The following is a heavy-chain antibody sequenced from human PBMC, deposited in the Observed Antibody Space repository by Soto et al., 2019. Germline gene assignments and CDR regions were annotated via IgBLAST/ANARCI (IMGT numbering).Heavy chain of an antibody. CDR2: IIPIFGTA. Sequence: QVQLVQSGAEVKKPGSSVKVSCKASGGTFSSYAISWVRQAPGQGLEWMGGIIPIFGTANYAQKFQGRVTLTADESTSPAYMELSSLRSEDTVVYYCARDGYYYRSVTGMDVWGQGTTGTVSS. CDR1: GGTFSSYA. V-gene: IGHV1-69*01. D-gene: IGHD3-10*01. CDR3: ARDGYYYRSVTGMDV. J-gene: IGHJ6*02.